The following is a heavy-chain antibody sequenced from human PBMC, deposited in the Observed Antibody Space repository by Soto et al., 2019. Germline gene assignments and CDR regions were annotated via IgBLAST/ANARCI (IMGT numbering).Heavy chain of an antibody. D-gene: IGHD4-17*01. J-gene: IGHJ6*02. CDR2: TDTDGSRK. CDR3: GRVPLDGNYANGVDV. V-gene: IGHV3-7*03. Sequence: GGSLRLSCAASGFNFNTYGMYWVRQAPGKGLEWVANTDTDGSRKNYVDSVKGRFIISRDNAKNSLFLQMNSLRAEDTAVYYCGRVPLDGNYANGVDVWGQGTTVTVSS. CDR1: GFNFNTYG.